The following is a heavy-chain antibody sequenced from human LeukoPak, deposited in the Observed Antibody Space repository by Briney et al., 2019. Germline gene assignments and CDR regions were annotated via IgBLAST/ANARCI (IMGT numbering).Heavy chain of an antibody. D-gene: IGHD6-6*01. CDR1: GFTFISYW. Sequence: LTGGSLRLSCAASGFTFISYWMHWVRHAPGKGLVWVSRINSDGSSTYYADSVKGRFTISRDNAKNTLYLQMNSLRAEDTAVYYCARSEYSFDYWGQGSLVTVSS. CDR3: ARSEYSFDY. CDR2: INSDGSST. V-gene: IGHV3-74*01. J-gene: IGHJ4*02.